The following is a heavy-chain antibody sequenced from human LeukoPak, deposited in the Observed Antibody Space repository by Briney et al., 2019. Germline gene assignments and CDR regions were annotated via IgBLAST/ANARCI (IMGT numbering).Heavy chain of an antibody. Sequence: GGSLRLSCAASGFTVSSNYMSWVRQAPGKGLEWVSAISGSGGSTYYADSVKGRFTISRDNSKNTLYLQMNSLRAEDTAVYYCAKDGTVTTARNFQHWGQGTLVTVSS. CDR2: ISGSGGST. V-gene: IGHV3-23*01. CDR1: GFTVSSNY. D-gene: IGHD4-17*01. CDR3: AKDGTVTTARNFQH. J-gene: IGHJ1*01.